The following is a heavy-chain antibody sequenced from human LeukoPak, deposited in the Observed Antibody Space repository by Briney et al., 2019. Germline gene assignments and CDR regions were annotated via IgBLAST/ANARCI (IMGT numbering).Heavy chain of an antibody. V-gene: IGHV3-7*03. Sequence: PGGSLRLSCAASGFTFSSYWMSWVRQAPGKGLQWVANISEDGSERYYVDSVKGRFTISRDNAKNSLYLQMNSLRAEDTALYYCALPAPYYYYGLDVWGKGTTVTVSS. CDR1: GFTFSSYW. CDR2: ISEDGSER. CDR3: ALPAPYYYYGLDV. D-gene: IGHD1-14*01. J-gene: IGHJ6*04.